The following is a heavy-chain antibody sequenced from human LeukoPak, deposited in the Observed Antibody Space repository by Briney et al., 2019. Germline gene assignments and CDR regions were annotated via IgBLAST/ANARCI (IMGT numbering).Heavy chain of an antibody. CDR2: IRYDGSNK. CDR3: ARDVGPCTGGTCYSGYFDY. CDR1: GFTFSNYG. Sequence: GGSLRLSCAASGFTFSNYGMHWVRQAPGKGLEWVAVIRYDGSNKYYADSVKGRFTISRDNSKDTLYLQMNSLRAEDTAVYYCARDVGPCTGGTCYSGYFDYWGQGSLVTVSS. V-gene: IGHV3-33*01. D-gene: IGHD2-15*01. J-gene: IGHJ4*02.